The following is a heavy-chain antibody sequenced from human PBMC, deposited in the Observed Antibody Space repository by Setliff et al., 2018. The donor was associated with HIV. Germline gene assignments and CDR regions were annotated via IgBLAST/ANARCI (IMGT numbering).Heavy chain of an antibody. Sequence: ASVKVSCKASGYTFIDYFMHWVRQAPGQGLEWMGWISPNNGDTNIPQRFRGRVTMTRDESTSTAYMELSSLRSEDTAVYYCARDRTFILEWLSHWGQGTLVTVSS. V-gene: IGHV1-2*02. J-gene: IGHJ4*02. CDR2: ISPNNGDT. CDR3: ARDRTFILEWLSH. CDR1: GYTFIDYF. D-gene: IGHD3-3*01.